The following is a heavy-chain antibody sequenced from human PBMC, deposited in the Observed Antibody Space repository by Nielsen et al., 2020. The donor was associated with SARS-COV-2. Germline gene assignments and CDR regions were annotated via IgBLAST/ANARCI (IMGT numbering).Heavy chain of an antibody. J-gene: IGHJ5*02. CDR1: GGSFSAYC. Sequence: SETLSLTCAVFGGSFSAYCWSWVRQPPGKGLEWIGEINHSGITNYNPSLKSRVAISVDTSKRQFSLKLTSVTAADTAVYYCARSSSGWYMGPASWGQGTLVTVSS. CDR2: INHSGIT. CDR3: ARSSSGWYMGPAS. D-gene: IGHD6-19*01. V-gene: IGHV4-34*01.